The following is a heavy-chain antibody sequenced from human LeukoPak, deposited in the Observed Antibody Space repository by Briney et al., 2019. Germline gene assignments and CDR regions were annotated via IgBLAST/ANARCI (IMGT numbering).Heavy chain of an antibody. D-gene: IGHD3-3*01. V-gene: IGHV1-18*01. Sequence: AASVKVSCKASGYTFISYGISWVRQAPGQGLEWMGWTNPYNHNTNYAQKFQGRVTITADESTSTAYMELSSLRSEDTAVYYCARVEHVRFLDSDAFDIWGQGTMVTVSS. CDR3: ARVEHVRFLDSDAFDI. CDR2: TNPYNHNT. CDR1: GYTFISYG. J-gene: IGHJ3*02.